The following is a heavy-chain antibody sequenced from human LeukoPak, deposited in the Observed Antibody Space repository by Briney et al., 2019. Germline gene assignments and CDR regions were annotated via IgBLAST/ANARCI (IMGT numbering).Heavy chain of an antibody. D-gene: IGHD1-26*01. V-gene: IGHV4-61*02. J-gene: IGHJ4*02. CDR1: GGTISSGSYY. CDR2: IYTSGRT. Sequence: PSQTLSLTCTVSGGTISSGSYYWSWIRQPAGKGLEWIGRIYTSGRTNYNPSLKSRVTISVDKSKNQFSLKLSSVTAADTAVYYCAREFSVGGSFDYWGQGTLVTVSS. CDR3: AREFSVGGSFDY.